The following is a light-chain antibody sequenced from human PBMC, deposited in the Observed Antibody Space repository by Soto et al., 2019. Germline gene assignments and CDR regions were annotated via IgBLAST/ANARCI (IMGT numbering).Light chain of an antibody. CDR3: QQYGTSLRT. J-gene: IGKJ1*01. CDR2: GAS. CDR1: QSVSSNY. Sequence: ELVLTQAAGTLSLTPGDRATLSCRASQSVSSNYLAWYQQKPGQAPRLLIYGASSRATGIPDRFSGSASGTDFTLTISRLEPEDFAVYYCQQYGTSLRTFGQGTKVDIK. V-gene: IGKV3-20*01.